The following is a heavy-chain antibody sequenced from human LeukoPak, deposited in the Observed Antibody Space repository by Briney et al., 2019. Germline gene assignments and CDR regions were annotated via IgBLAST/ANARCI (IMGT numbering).Heavy chain of an antibody. J-gene: IGHJ4*02. V-gene: IGHV3-9*01. Sequence: PGGSLRLSCAASGFTFDDYAMHWVRQAPGKGLEWVSGISWNSGSIGYADSVKGRFTISRDNAKNSLYLQMNSLRAEDTAVYYCARVLSAASYYFDYWGQGTLVTVSS. CDR1: GFTFDDYA. CDR2: ISWNSGSI. D-gene: IGHD6-25*01. CDR3: ARVLSAASYYFDY.